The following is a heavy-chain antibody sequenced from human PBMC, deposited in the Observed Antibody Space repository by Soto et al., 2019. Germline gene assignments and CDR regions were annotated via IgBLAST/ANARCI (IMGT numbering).Heavy chain of an antibody. CDR2: IWYDGSNK. CDR3: ARSGHGGYFDY. Sequence: QVQLVESGGGVVQPGRSLRLSCAASGFTFSSYGMHWVRQAPGKGLEWVAVIWYDGSNKYYADSVKGRFTISRDNSKNTLYLQMNSLRAEDTAVYYCARSGHGGYFDYWGQGTLVTVSS. CDR1: GFTFSSYG. J-gene: IGHJ4*02. D-gene: IGHD3-16*01. V-gene: IGHV3-33*01.